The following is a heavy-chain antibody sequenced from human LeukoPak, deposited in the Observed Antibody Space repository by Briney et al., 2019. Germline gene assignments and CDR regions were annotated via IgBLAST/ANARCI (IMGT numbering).Heavy chain of an antibody. CDR1: GFTFSSYA. D-gene: IGHD3-22*01. CDR2: ISASGGTT. J-gene: IGHJ6*02. Sequence: TGGSLRLSCAASGFTFSSYAMGWVRQAPGRGLEWVSAISASGGTTYYADSVKGRFTISRDNSKSTVFLQMNSLSAEDTAVYHCAKDLSYYYDSSGPSTYSHYGLDVWGQGTTVTVSS. V-gene: IGHV3-23*01. CDR3: AKDLSYYYDSSGPSTYSHYGLDV.